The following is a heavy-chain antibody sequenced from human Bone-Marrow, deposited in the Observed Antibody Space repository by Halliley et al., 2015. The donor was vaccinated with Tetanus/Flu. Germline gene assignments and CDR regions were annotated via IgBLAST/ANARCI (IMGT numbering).Heavy chain of an antibody. J-gene: IGHJ4*02. Sequence: SLRLSCLASGFSFSSYAMSWVRQAPGKGLEWVSTLFGSGGISYYADSVKGRFIISRDNSKNTLYLQMNSLRVEDTAVYYCAKRDTAMVPWYFDYWGQGTLVTVAA. CDR2: LFGSGGIS. CDR1: GFSFSSYA. CDR3: AKRDTAMVPWYFDY. D-gene: IGHD5-18*01. V-gene: IGHV3-23*01.